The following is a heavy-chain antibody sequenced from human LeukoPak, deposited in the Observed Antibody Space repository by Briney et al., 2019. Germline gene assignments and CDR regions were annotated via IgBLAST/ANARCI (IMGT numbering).Heavy chain of an antibody. Sequence: GGSLRLSCAASGFTFSTYAMNWVRQAPGKGLEWVSVIVGDGGGIHYADSVSGRFTISRDNSRNTLYLQMNSLRVEDAAVYYCAKDRIPDGKYSIDFWGQGTLVTVSS. V-gene: IGHV3-23*01. CDR3: AKDRIPDGKYSIDF. D-gene: IGHD5-24*01. CDR1: GFTFSTYA. J-gene: IGHJ4*02. CDR2: IVGDGGGI.